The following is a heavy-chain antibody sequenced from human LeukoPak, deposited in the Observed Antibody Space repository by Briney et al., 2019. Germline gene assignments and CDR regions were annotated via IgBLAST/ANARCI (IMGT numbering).Heavy chain of an antibody. CDR3: AKTLAVAGNDY. CDR2: ISYDGSNK. Sequence: GRSLTLSCAASGFTFSSYGMHWVRQAPGKGLEWVAVISYDGSNKYYADSVKGRFTISRDNSKNTLYLQMNSLRAEDTAVYYCAKTLAVAGNDYWGQGTLVTVSS. V-gene: IGHV3-30*18. CDR1: GFTFSSYG. J-gene: IGHJ4*02. D-gene: IGHD6-19*01.